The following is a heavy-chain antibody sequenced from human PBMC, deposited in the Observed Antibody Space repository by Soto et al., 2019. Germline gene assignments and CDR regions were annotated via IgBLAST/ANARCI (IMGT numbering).Heavy chain of an antibody. J-gene: IGHJ5*02. D-gene: IGHD5-12*01. CDR2: IWYDGSNK. CDR3: ARDHWYSGYDSNWFDP. V-gene: IGHV3-33*01. CDR1: GFTFSSYG. Sequence: PVGSLRLSCAASGFTFSSYGMHWVRQAPGKGLEWVAVIWYDGSNKYYADSVKGRFTISRDNSKNTLYLQMNSLRAEDTAVYYCARDHWYSGYDSNWFDPWGQGTLVTVSS.